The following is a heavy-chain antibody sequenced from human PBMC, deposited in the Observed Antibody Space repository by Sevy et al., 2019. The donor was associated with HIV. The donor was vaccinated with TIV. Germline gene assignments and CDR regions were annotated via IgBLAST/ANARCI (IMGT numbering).Heavy chain of an antibody. D-gene: IGHD1-26*01. Sequence: SGPTLVKPTQTLTLTCTFSGFSLSTSGVGVGWIRQPPGKALEWLAVIYWNDDKRYSPSLKSRLTITKDTSKNQVVLTMTNMDPVDTATYYCAQTTVGALNDAFDIWGQGTMVTVSS. J-gene: IGHJ3*02. CDR3: AQTTVGALNDAFDI. CDR2: IYWNDDK. V-gene: IGHV2-5*01. CDR1: GFSLSTSGVG.